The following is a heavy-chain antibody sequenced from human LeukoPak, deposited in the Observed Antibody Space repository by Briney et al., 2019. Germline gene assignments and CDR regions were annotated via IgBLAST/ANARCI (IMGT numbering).Heavy chain of an antibody. CDR3: AREGYYDSSGYRDY. Sequence: ASVKVSCRASGYTFTGYYMHWVRQAPGQGLEWMGWINPNSGGTNYAQKFQGRVTMTRDTSISTAYMELSRLRSDDTAVYYCAREGYYDSSGYRDYWGQGTLVTVSS. CDR2: INPNSGGT. D-gene: IGHD3-22*01. J-gene: IGHJ4*02. CDR1: GYTFTGYY. V-gene: IGHV1-2*02.